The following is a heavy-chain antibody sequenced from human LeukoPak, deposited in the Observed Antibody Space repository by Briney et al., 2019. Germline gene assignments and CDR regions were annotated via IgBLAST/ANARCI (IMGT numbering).Heavy chain of an antibody. CDR2: IKQDGSEK. J-gene: IGHJ6*03. Sequence: GGSLRLSCAASGFTFSSYWMSWVRQAPGKGLEWVANIKQDGSEKYYVDSVKGRFTISRDNAKNSLYLQMNSLRAEDTAVYYCARDDSAVTGYYYYYMDVWGKGTTVTVSS. V-gene: IGHV3-7*01. D-gene: IGHD4-11*01. CDR1: GFTFSSYW. CDR3: ARDDSAVTGYYYYYMDV.